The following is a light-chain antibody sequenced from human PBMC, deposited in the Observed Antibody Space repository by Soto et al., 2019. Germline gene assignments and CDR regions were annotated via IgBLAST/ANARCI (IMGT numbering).Light chain of an antibody. J-gene: IGLJ2*01. Sequence: QTVVTQPPSVSGAPGQRVTISCTGSSSNIGAGYDVHWYQQLPGRAPKLLIYGNTNRPSGVPDRFSGSKSGTSASLAITGLQAEDEADYYCLSFDCSLSVVFGGGTKLTVL. CDR3: LSFDCSLSVV. CDR1: SSNIGAGYD. CDR2: GNT. V-gene: IGLV1-40*01.